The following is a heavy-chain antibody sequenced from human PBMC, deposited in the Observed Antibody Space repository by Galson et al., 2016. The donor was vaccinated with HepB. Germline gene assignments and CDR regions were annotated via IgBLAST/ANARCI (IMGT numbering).Heavy chain of an antibody. CDR1: GFIVSSNY. CDR2: IYSGGSR. Sequence: SLRLSCAASGFIVSSNYMSWVRQAPGKGLEWVSVIYSGGSRYYADSVKGRFTSSRDKSKNTLYLQMNSLRAEDTAVYYCSTPLLGYSWSIWGQGTLVTVSS. J-gene: IGHJ4*02. D-gene: IGHD1-26*01. CDR3: STPLLGYSWSI. V-gene: IGHV3-53*01.